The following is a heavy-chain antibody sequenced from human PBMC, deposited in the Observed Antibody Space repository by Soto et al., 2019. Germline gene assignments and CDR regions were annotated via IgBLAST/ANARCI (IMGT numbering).Heavy chain of an antibody. J-gene: IGHJ4*02. CDR3: ARIPYYCISTSCYLS. CDR1: GFSFDTYD. Sequence: PGGSLRLSCAASGFSFDTYDMNWVRQAPGKGLEWVSYISGSGAIIYDADSVRGRFTVSRDNAKKSLFLQMNSLRAEDTAVYYCARIPYYCISTSCYLSWGQGTLVTAPQ. CDR2: ISGSGAII. V-gene: IGHV3-48*01. D-gene: IGHD2-2*01.